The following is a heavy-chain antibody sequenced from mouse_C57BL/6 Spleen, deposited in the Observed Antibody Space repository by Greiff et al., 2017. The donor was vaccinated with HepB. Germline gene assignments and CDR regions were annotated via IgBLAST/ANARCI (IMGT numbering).Heavy chain of an antibody. V-gene: IGHV2-3*01. Sequence: VQVVESGPGLVAPSQSLSITCTVSGFSLTSYGVSWVRQPPGKGLEWLGVIWGDGSTNYHSALISRLSISKDNSKSQVFLKLNSLQTDDTATYYCAKPEGYYYGSSSHWYFDVWGTGTTVTVSS. CDR1: GFSLTSYG. CDR2: IWGDGST. J-gene: IGHJ1*03. CDR3: AKPEGYYYGSSSHWYFDV. D-gene: IGHD1-1*01.